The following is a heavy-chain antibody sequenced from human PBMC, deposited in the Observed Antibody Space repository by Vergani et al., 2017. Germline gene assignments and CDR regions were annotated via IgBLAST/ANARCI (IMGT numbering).Heavy chain of an antibody. D-gene: IGHD2-2*01. J-gene: IGHJ4*02. CDR2: IIPIFGTA. CDR1: GYTLTELS. CDR3: AREHMGVVPAAYELGPFDY. Sequence: QVQLVQSGAEVKKPGASVKVSCKVSGYTLTELSMHWVRQAPGKGLEWMGRIIPIFGTANYAQKFQGRVTITADESTSTAYMELSSLRSEDTAVYYCAREHMGVVPAAYELGPFDYWGQGTLVTVSS. V-gene: IGHV1-69*13.